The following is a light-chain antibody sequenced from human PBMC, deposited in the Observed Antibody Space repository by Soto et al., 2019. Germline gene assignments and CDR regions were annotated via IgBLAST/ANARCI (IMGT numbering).Light chain of an antibody. CDR3: QQYNNWPLT. Sequence: EIVMTQSPATLSVCPGDRATLSCRASQSVDNDLAWYQHKPGQPPRLLIYDASTRATGIPARFSGSQSGTEFTLTISSLLSEDFAVYSCQQYNNWPLTFGGGTKVEIK. CDR2: DAS. J-gene: IGKJ4*01. CDR1: QSVDND. V-gene: IGKV3D-15*01.